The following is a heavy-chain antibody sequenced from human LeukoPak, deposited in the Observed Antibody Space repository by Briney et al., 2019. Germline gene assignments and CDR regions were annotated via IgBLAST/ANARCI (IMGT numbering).Heavy chain of an antibody. CDR3: ARGVRYFDWLDYYYGMDV. CDR1: GGSISSYY. Sequence: SETLSLTCTVSGGSISSYYWSWIRQPAGKGLEWIGRIYTSGSTNYNPSLKSRVTISVDTSKNQFSLKLSSVTAADTAVYYCARGVRYFDWLDYYYGMDVWGQGTTVTVSS. CDR2: IYTSGST. J-gene: IGHJ6*02. V-gene: IGHV4-4*07. D-gene: IGHD3-9*01.